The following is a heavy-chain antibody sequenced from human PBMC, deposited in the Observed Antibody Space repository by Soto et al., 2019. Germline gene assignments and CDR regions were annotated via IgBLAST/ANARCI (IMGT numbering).Heavy chain of an antibody. Sequence: QVQLVESGGGVVQPGRSLRLSCAASGFTFSSYGMHWVRQAPGKGLEWVAVIWYDGSNKYYADSVKGRFTISRDNSKNKLYLQMNSLRAEDTAVYYCARENEQWLSHFQHWGQGTLVTVSS. CDR1: GFTFSSYG. CDR2: IWYDGSNK. V-gene: IGHV3-33*01. J-gene: IGHJ1*01. CDR3: ARENEQWLSHFQH. D-gene: IGHD6-19*01.